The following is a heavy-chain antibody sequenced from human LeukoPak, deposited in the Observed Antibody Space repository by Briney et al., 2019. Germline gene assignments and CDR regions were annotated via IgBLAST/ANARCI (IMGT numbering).Heavy chain of an antibody. CDR1: GFTFSSYW. V-gene: IGHV3-7*01. CDR3: AKEGYSGYDSSTSSASWLGY. Sequence: PGGSLRLSCAASGFTFSSYWMSWVRQAPGKGLEWVANIKQDGSEKYYVDSVKGRFTISRDNAKNSLYLQMNSLRAEDTAVYYCAKEGYSGYDSSTSSASWLGYWGQGTLVTVSS. J-gene: IGHJ4*02. CDR2: IKQDGSEK. D-gene: IGHD5-12*01.